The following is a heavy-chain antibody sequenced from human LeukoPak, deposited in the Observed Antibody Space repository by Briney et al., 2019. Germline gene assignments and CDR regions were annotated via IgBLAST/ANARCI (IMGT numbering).Heavy chain of an antibody. CDR1: GFTFSSYS. V-gene: IGHV3-21*01. D-gene: IGHD4-17*01. CDR2: ISSSSSYI. J-gene: IGHJ2*01. CDR3: ARHPRYGDYVRYFDL. Sequence: AGGSLRLSCAASGFTFSSYSMNWVRQAPGKGLEWVSSISSSSSYIYYADSVKGRFTISRDNAKNSLYLQMNSLRAEDTAVYYCARHPRYGDYVRYFDLWGRGTLVTVSS.